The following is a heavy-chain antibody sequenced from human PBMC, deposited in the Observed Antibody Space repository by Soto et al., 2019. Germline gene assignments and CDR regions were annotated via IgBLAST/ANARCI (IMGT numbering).Heavy chain of an antibody. CDR3: FGNLFWWGY. V-gene: IGHV3-30*03. CDR2: ISNDGSNK. CDR1: GFTFSSYG. J-gene: IGHJ4*02. D-gene: IGHD2-15*01. Sequence: QVQLVESGGGVVQPGRSLRLSCAASGFTFSSYGMHWVRQAPGKGLEWVSLISNDGSNKYYADSVKGRFTISRDNSNNTLFLQVNSLRAEDTAVYYCFGNLFWWGYWGRGTLVTVSS.